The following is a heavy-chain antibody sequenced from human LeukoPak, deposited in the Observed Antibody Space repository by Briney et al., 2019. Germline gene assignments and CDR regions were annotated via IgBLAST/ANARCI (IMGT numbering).Heavy chain of an antibody. D-gene: IGHD2-21*01. CDR3: AKHHGSHSFLFYYMDV. Sequence: TGGSLRLSCEASQFTFSRFAMSWIRQAPGTGLEWVSTLSGSGTATYYADSVKGRFTTSRDNSKDTLYLQMDNLRADDTAVYYCAKHHGSHSFLFYYMDVWGTGTSVIVSS. CDR2: LSGSGTAT. V-gene: IGHV3-23*01. CDR1: QFTFSRFA. J-gene: IGHJ6*03.